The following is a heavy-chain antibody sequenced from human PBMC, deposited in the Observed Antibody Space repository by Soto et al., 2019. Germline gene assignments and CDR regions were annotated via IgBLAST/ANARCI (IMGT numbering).Heavy chain of an antibody. CDR2: IYYSGST. CDR1: GDSISSGGYY. V-gene: IGHV4-31*03. D-gene: IGHD2-21*02. CDR3: ARDKAGVTTTQGKYCGMHV. J-gene: IGHJ6*02. Sequence: QVQLQESGPGLVKPSQTLSLTCTFSGDSISSGGYYWSWIRQPPGKGLELIGYIYYSGSTDYNPPLECRVTISVDPSKNHSGLKLSSVPTAHTAVYYCARDKAGVTTTQGKYCGMHVWGQGTTVTVSS.